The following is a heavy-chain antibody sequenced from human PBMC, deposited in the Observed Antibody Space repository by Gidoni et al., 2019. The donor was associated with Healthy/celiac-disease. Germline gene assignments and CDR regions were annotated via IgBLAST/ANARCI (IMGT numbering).Heavy chain of an antibody. V-gene: IGHV4-59*01. D-gene: IGHD3-10*01. CDR1: GGSISRYY. CDR3: AGGEWFGELPPPLFDY. CDR2: IYYSGST. Sequence: QVQLQASGPGLVKPSETLSLTCTVSGGSISRYYWSWIRQPPGKGLEWIGYIYYSGSTNYNPALKSRVTISVDTSKNQFSLKLSSVTAADTAVYYCAGGEWFGELPPPLFDYWGQGTLVTVSS. J-gene: IGHJ4*02.